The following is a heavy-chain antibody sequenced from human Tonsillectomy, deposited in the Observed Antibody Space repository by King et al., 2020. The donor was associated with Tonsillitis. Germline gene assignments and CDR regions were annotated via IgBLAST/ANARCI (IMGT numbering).Heavy chain of an antibody. CDR2: VWYDGSNK. J-gene: IGHJ4*02. CDR1: GFTFSSYG. Sequence: VQLVESGGGVVQPGRSLRLSCAASGFTFSSYGMHWVRQALGKGLEWVAVVWYDGSNKDYADSVKGRFIISRDNSKNTLYLQMNSLRAEDTAVYYCARSEVRIQLRWDFDYWGQGTLVTVSS. D-gene: IGHD5-18*01. CDR3: ARSEVRIQLRWDFDY. V-gene: IGHV3-33*08.